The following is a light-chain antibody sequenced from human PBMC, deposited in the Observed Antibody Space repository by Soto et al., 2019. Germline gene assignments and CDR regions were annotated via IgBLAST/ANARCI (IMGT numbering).Light chain of an antibody. CDR1: QSVSSN. CDR2: MAS. J-gene: IGKJ2*01. Sequence: MTQSPATLSVSPGERATLSCRASQSVSSNLAWYQQKPGKAPNLLISMASNLQIGVPLRFSGSGSGTEFTLTISSLQPDDFATYYCQQYSSYSPYTFGQGTKLEIK. V-gene: IGKV1-5*03. CDR3: QQYSSYSPYT.